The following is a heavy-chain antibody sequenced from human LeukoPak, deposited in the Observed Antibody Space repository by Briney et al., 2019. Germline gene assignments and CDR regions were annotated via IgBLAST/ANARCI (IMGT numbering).Heavy chain of an antibody. CDR3: ARWGGYGYGIDY. CDR2: ISGSGGST. Sequence: GGSLRLSCAASGFTYSTYAMNWVRQAPGKGLEWVSAISGSGGSTYYGDSVKGRFTISRDNSRNTLDLQMSSLTVEDTAVYYCARWGGYGYGIDYWGQGTLVTVSS. D-gene: IGHD5-18*01. J-gene: IGHJ4*02. CDR1: GFTYSTYA. V-gene: IGHV3-23*01.